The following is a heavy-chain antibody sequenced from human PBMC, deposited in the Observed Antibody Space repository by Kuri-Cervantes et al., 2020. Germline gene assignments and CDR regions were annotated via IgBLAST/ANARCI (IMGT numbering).Heavy chain of an antibody. J-gene: IGHJ5*02. V-gene: IGHV3-7*01. CDR2: IQQDGSEN. CDR3: ARDRNDILTGWFDP. Sequence: GGSLRLSCAASGFTLSSYWMSWVRQAPGKGLEWVANIQQDGSENFYVDSVKGRFTISRDNAKNSLYLQMNSLRAEDTAVYYCARDRNDILTGWFDPWGQGTLVTVSS. CDR1: GFTLSSYW. D-gene: IGHD3-9*01.